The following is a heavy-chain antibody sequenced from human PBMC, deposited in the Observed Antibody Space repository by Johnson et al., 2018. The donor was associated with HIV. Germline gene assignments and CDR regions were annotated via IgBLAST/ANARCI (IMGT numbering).Heavy chain of an antibody. V-gene: IGHV3-30-3*01. J-gene: IGHJ3*02. CDR3: ARVPSRSSWYTAFDI. D-gene: IGHD6-13*01. CDR1: GFTFSSYA. CDR2: ISYDGSNK. Sequence: VQLVESGGGVVQPGRSLRLSCAASGFTFSSYAMHCVRQAPGKGLEWVAVISYDGSNKYYADSVKGRFSISRDNSKNTLYLQMNRLRADDTAVYYCARVPSRSSWYTAFDIWGQGTTVTVSS.